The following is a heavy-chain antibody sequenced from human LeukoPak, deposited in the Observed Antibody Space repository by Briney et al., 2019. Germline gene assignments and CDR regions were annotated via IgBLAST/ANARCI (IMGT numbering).Heavy chain of an antibody. V-gene: IGHV4-39*07. CDR2: IYYSGST. D-gene: IGHD3-9*01. CDR1: GGSISSSSYY. Sequence: NASETLSLTCTVSGGSISSSSYYWGWIRQPPGKGLEWIGSIYYSGSTYYNPSLKSRVTISVDTSKNQFSLKLSSVTAADTAVYYCARDPTNYDILTGYYWPKQMVFYFDYWAREPWSPSPQ. J-gene: IGHJ4*02. CDR3: ARDPTNYDILTGYYWPKQMVFYFDY.